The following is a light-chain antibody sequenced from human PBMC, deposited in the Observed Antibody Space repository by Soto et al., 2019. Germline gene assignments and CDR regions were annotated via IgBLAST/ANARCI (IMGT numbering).Light chain of an antibody. Sequence: QSALTQPASVSGSPGQSITITCTGSNNDIGADKFVSWYQQHPGEAPKLIIFDVSNRPSRVSQRFSGSKSGNTASLTISRLQPEDESDYYCTSFTTNLAFVFGTGTKVTVL. CDR3: TSFTTNLAFV. V-gene: IGLV2-14*03. CDR2: DVS. J-gene: IGLJ1*01. CDR1: NNDIGADKF.